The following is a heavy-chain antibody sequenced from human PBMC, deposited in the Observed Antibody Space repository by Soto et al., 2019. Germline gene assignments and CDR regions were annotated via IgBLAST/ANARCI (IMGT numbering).Heavy chain of an antibody. D-gene: IGHD7-27*01. CDR2: IYKSATT. CDR3: ARGRYCLTGRCFPNWFES. CDR1: GGSISKLDYF. V-gene: IGHV4-30-4*01. J-gene: IGHJ5*01. Sequence: PSEPQSLTCPVSGGSISKLDYFWAWLRQPPGQGLEYIGYIYKSATTYYNPSFESRVAISVDTSKSQFSLNVTSVTAADTAVYFCARGRYCLTGRCFPNWFESWGQGALVNVSS.